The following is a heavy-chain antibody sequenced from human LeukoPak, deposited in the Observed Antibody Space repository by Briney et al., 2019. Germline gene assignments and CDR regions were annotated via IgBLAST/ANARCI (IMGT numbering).Heavy chain of an antibody. CDR1: GFTYSSYA. CDR2: ISGSGGST. CDR3: ATYSSLNRREFQY. J-gene: IGHJ1*01. V-gene: IGHV3-23*01. D-gene: IGHD3-22*01. Sequence: GGSLRLSCAVSGFTYSSYAMSWVRQAPGKGLEWVSAISGSGGSTYYADSVKGRFTISRDNAKNSLYLQMNSLRAEDTAVYYCATYSSLNRREFQYWGQGTLLTVSS.